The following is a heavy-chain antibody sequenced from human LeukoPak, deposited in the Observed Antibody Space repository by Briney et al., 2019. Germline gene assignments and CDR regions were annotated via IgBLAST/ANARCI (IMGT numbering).Heavy chain of an antibody. Sequence: PGGSLRLSCAASGFTFSDYYMSWIRQAPGKGLEWVSYISTSGSTTYYADSVKGRFTISRDNAKNSLYLQMNSLGAEDTAVYYCARVGSLAAAGTPDYWGQGTLVTVSS. V-gene: IGHV3-11*01. CDR1: GFTFSDYY. CDR2: ISTSGSTT. CDR3: ARVGSLAAAGTPDY. J-gene: IGHJ4*02. D-gene: IGHD6-13*01.